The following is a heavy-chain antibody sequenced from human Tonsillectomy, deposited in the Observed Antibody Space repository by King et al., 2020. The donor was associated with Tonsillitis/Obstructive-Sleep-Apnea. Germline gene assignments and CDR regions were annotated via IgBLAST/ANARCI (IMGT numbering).Heavy chain of an antibody. V-gene: IGHV5-51*01. J-gene: IGHJ2*01. Sequence: VQLVQSGAEVKKPGESLRISCKGSGYSFTNYWIGWVRQMPGKGLEWRGIIYPGDSDTRYSPSFQGQVTISADKSISTTYLQWSSLAASDSAMYYCARPMATAGSSNWHFDLWGRGTLVTVSS. CDR2: IYPGDSDT. D-gene: IGHD6-13*01. CDR1: GYSFTNYW. CDR3: ARPMATAGSSNWHFDL.